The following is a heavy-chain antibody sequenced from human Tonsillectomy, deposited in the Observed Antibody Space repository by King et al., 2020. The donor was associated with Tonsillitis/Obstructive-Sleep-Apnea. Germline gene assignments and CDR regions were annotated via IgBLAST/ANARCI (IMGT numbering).Heavy chain of an antibody. D-gene: IGHD2-15*01. CDR1: GYTFTDYY. V-gene: IGHV1-2*02. J-gene: IGHJ5*02. Sequence: QLVQSGAEVKKPGASVKVSCKASGYTFTDYYMHWVRQAPGQGFEWMGWINPNSGGTNYAQKFQGRVTMTRDTSISTAYMELTRLRSDDTALYYCAAGTRYYSFTYNWFDPWGQGTLVTVSS. CDR2: INPNSGGT. CDR3: AAGTRYYSFTYNWFDP.